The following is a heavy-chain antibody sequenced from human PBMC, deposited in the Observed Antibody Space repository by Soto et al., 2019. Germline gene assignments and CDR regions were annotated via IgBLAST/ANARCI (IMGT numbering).Heavy chain of an antibody. V-gene: IGHV3-66*01. J-gene: IGHJ3*02. Sequence: GGSLRLSCAASGFTVSSNYMSWVRQAPGKGLEWVSVIYSGGSTYYADSVKGGFTISRDNSKNTLYLQMNSLRAEDTAVYYCARDGARYYDILTGYYNPFSGAFDIWGQGTMVTVSS. CDR2: IYSGGST. CDR1: GFTVSSNY. CDR3: ARDGARYYDILTGYYNPFSGAFDI. D-gene: IGHD3-9*01.